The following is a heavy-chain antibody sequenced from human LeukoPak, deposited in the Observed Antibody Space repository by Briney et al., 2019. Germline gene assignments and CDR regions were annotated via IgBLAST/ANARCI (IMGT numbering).Heavy chain of an antibody. D-gene: IGHD2-15*01. Sequence: PGGSLRLSCAASGFTFSSYSMDWVRQAPGKGLEWVSYISTSSITKYYADSVKGRFTISRDDAKNSLSLQMNSLRADDTAVYYCAKEMGFCSGGSCYRWFDSWGQGTLVTVSS. CDR2: ISTSSITK. CDR1: GFTFSSYS. CDR3: AKEMGFCSGGSCYRWFDS. V-gene: IGHV3-48*01. J-gene: IGHJ5*01.